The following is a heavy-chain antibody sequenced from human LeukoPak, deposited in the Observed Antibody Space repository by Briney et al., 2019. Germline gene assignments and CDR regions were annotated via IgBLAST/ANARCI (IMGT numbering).Heavy chain of an antibody. D-gene: IGHD3-22*01. Sequence: GASVKVSCKASGYTFTSYDINWVRQATGQGLEWMGWMNPNSGNAGYAQKFQGRVTMTRSTSISTAYMELSSLRSEDTAVYYCARGGNTYYYDSSGLADYWGPGTLVTVSS. J-gene: IGHJ4*02. V-gene: IGHV1-8*01. CDR1: GYTFTSYD. CDR2: MNPNSGNA. CDR3: ARGGNTYYYDSSGLADY.